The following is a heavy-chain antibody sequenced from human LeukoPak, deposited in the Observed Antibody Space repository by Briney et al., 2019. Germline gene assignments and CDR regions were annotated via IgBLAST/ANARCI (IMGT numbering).Heavy chain of an antibody. V-gene: IGHV3-74*01. J-gene: IGHJ6*02. CDR2: IKSGGIST. CDR3: ARDNYYSLDV. CDR1: GLSFRTSW. Sequence: QSGGSLRLSCAASGLSFRTSWMHWVRQAPGKGLVWVSLIKSGGISTNYAESVKGRFTISRDNAKNTLYLQMNSLGAEDTAVYYCARDNYYSLDVWGQGTTVTVSS.